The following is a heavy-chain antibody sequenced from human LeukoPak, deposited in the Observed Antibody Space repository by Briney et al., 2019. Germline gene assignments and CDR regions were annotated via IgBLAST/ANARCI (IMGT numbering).Heavy chain of an antibody. CDR3: AKDRTTFSGDDAFDI. Sequence: PGGSLRLSCAASEFTFSSYWMSWVRQAPGKGLEWVANIKQDGSEKYYVDSVKGRFTISRDNSKNTLYLQMNSLRAEDTAVYYCAKDRTTFSGDDAFDIWGQGTMVTVSS. V-gene: IGHV3-7*01. CDR2: IKQDGSEK. J-gene: IGHJ3*02. D-gene: IGHD2/OR15-2a*01. CDR1: EFTFSSYW.